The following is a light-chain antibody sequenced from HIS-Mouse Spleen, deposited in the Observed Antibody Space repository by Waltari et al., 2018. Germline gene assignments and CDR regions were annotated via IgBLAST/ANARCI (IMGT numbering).Light chain of an antibody. Sequence: NFMLTQPHSVSESPGKTVTISCTGSSGSIASNYVQWYQQRPGSAPTTVIYEDNQRPSGVPDRFSGSIVRSSNSASLTISGLNTEDEADYYCQSYDSSNHVVFGGGTKLTVL. V-gene: IGLV6-57*02. J-gene: IGLJ2*01. CDR2: EDN. CDR3: QSYDSSNHVV. CDR1: SGSIASNY.